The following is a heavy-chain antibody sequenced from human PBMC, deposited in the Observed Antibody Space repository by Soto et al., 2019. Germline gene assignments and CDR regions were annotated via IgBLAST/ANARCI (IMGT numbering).Heavy chain of an antibody. CDR2: IYYSGST. Sequence: QVQLQESGPGLVKPSETLSLTCTVSGGSISSYYWSWIRQSPGKGLEWIGYIYYSGSTKYNPSLKRRVTISVDTSKNQFALKLSSVTAADTAVYYCARGGISGASCLFDYWGQGTLVTVSS. V-gene: IGHV4-59*01. D-gene: IGHD6-13*01. CDR1: GGSISSYY. J-gene: IGHJ4*02. CDR3: ARGGISGASCLFDY.